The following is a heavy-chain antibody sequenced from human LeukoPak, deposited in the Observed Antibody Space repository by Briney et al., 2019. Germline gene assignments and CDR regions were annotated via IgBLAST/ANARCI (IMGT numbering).Heavy chain of an antibody. CDR3: AAYRFRGDTHYFDY. CDR1: GVSITSYY. CDR2: IYHTGST. D-gene: IGHD3-10*01. V-gene: IGHV4-59*01. J-gene: IGHJ4*02. Sequence: PSETLPLTCAVPGVSITSYYWTWIRLPPGKGLEWIAYIYHTGSTNYNPSLSSRVTISVDTSKNQFSLKLSSVTAADTAFYCCAAYRFRGDTHYFDYWGQGILVTVSS.